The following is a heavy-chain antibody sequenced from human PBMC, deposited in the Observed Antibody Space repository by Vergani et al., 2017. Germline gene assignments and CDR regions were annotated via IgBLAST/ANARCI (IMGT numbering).Heavy chain of an antibody. CDR3: AREGVGGYCSSTSCFPVWFDP. Sequence: QVQLVQSGAEMKKPGASVKVSCKASGYTFTSYAISWVRQAPGQGLEWMGGIIPIFGTANYAQKFQGRVTITADESTSTAYMELSSLRSEDTAVYYCAREGVGGYCSSTSCFPVWFDPWGQGTLVTVSS. D-gene: IGHD2-2*01. CDR2: IIPIFGTA. J-gene: IGHJ5*02. CDR1: GYTFTSYA. V-gene: IGHV1-69*13.